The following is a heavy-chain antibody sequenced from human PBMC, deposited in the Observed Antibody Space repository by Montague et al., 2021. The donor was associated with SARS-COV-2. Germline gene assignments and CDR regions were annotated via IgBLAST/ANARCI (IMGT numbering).Heavy chain of an antibody. CDR3: ARALYCSGGSCYPNWFDP. Sequence: SETQSLTCTVSGGSIGSYYWSWIRQPPGKGLEWIGYIYYSGSTNYNPSLKSRVTISVDTSKNQFSLKLSSVTAADTAVYYCARALYCSGGSCYPNWFDPWGQGTLVTVSS. CDR1: GGSIGSYY. CDR2: IYYSGST. J-gene: IGHJ5*02. D-gene: IGHD2-15*01. V-gene: IGHV4-59*01.